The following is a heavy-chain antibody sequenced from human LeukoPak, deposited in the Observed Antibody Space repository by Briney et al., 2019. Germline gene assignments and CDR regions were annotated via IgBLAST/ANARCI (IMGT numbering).Heavy chain of an antibody. V-gene: IGHV3-21*01. CDR2: ISSSSSYI. D-gene: IGHD1-26*01. CDR3: ASVGYFDY. J-gene: IGHJ4*02. Sequence: GVSVRLSCAACGFTFSSYSMKGVRQAPGKGLEGVSSISSSSSYIYYADSVKGRFTISRDNAKNSLYLQMNSLRAEDTAVYYCASVGYFDYWGQGTLVSVSS. CDR1: GFTFSSYS.